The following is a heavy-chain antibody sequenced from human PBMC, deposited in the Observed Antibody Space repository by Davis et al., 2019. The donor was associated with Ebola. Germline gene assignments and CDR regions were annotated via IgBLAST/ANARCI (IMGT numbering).Heavy chain of an antibody. V-gene: IGHV3-48*02. J-gene: IGHJ4*02. CDR3: ARGGGCSGGSCWYADY. CDR1: GFTFSYHR. D-gene: IGHD2-15*01. Sequence: GESLKISCVASGFTFSYHRMNWVRQVPGKGLEWLSYIASSGVDYAASVKGRFTISRDNAKNSLYLQMNNLRDEDTAVYYCARGGGCSGGSCWYADYWGQGTLVTVSS. CDR2: IASSGV.